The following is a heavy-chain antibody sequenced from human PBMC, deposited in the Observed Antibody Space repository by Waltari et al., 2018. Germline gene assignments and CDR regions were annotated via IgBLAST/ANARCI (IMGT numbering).Heavy chain of an antibody. CDR2: YNPSFGTA. Sequence: QVQLVQSGAEVKKPGSSVKVSCKASGGTFSSYAISWVRQAPGQGLEWMGRYNPSFGTANYARKFQGRVTITADESTSTAYMELSSLRSEDTAVYYCARGRSQPYCGGDCYLDYWGQGTLVTVSS. J-gene: IGHJ4*02. V-gene: IGHV1-69*15. CDR1: GGTFSSYA. CDR3: ARGRSQPYCGGDCYLDY. D-gene: IGHD2-21*02.